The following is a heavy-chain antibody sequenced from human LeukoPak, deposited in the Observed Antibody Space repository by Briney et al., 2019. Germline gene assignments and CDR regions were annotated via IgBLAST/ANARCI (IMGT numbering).Heavy chain of an antibody. CDR2: MNPNSGNT. V-gene: IGHV1-8*02. CDR1: GYTFTSYG. J-gene: IGHJ3*02. D-gene: IGHD3-22*01. CDR3: ARDRYYYDSSGYNFDI. Sequence: ASVKVSCKASGYTFTSYGINWVRQATGQGLEWMGWMNPNSGNTGYAQKFQGRVTMTRNTSISTAYMELSSLRSEDTAVYYCARDRYYYDSSGYNFDIWGQGTMVTVSS.